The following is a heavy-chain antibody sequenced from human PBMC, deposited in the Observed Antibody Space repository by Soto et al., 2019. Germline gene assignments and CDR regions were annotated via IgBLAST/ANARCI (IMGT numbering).Heavy chain of an antibody. CDR2: INAGNGNT. CDR1: GYTFTSYA. Sequence: ASVKVSCKASGYTFTSYAMHWVRQAPGQRLEWMGWINAGNGNTKYSQKFQDRVTITTDTSASTAYMELSSLKSEDTAVYYCARDEGRWLQLRAYYFDYWGQGTLVTVSS. CDR3: ARDEGRWLQLRAYYFDY. V-gene: IGHV1-3*01. D-gene: IGHD5-12*01. J-gene: IGHJ4*02.